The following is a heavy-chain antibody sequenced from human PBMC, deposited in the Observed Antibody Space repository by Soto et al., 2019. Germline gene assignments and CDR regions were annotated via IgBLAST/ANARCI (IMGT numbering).Heavy chain of an antibody. Sequence: SLTCTVSGGSISSGDYYWSWIRQPPGKGLEWIGYIYYSGSTYYNPSLKSRVTISVDTSKNQFSLRLISVTAADTAVYYCALAVAGTWMDYWGQGTLVTVSS. J-gene: IGHJ4*02. D-gene: IGHD6-19*01. CDR3: ALAVAGTWMDY. CDR1: GGSISSGDYY. V-gene: IGHV4-30-4*01. CDR2: IYYSGST.